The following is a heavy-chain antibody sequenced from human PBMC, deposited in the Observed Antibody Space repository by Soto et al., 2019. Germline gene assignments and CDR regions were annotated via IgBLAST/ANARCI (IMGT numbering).Heavy chain of an antibody. CDR2: MTGDGRTI. CDR3: ATAEVDY. CDR1: GFTFGDYW. Sequence: GGSLRLSCAASGFTFGDYWMHWVRQPPGKGPEWVSRMTGDGRTIQYADSVKGRFTASRDNAKSTLYLQMNSLRADDTAVYYCATAEVDYWGPGTLVTVSS. V-gene: IGHV3-74*03. J-gene: IGHJ4*02.